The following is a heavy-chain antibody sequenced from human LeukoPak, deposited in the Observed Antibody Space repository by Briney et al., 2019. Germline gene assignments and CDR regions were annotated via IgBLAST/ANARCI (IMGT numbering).Heavy chain of an antibody. CDR3: AKFSLPMATGYYFDY. V-gene: IGHV3-23*01. J-gene: IGHJ4*02. CDR2: ISGSGGST. Sequence: PGGSLRLSCAASGFTFSSYAMSWVRQAPGKGLEWVSAISGSGGSTYYADSVKGRFTISRDNSKSTLYLQMNSLRAEDTAVYYCAKFSLPMATGYYFDYWGQGTLVTVSS. CDR1: GFTFSSYA. D-gene: IGHD5-24*01.